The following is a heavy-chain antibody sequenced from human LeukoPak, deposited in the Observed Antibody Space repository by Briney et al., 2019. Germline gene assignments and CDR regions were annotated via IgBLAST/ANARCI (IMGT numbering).Heavy chain of an antibody. D-gene: IGHD6-6*01. CDR2: IYSGGST. Sequence: GGSLRLSCAASGFTVSSNYMSWVRQAPGKGLEWVSVIYSGGSTYYADSVKGRFTISRDNSKNTLYLQMNSLRAEDTAVYYCAKDMGGVKGGLAARPSNWFDPWGQGTLVTVSS. V-gene: IGHV3-53*01. CDR1: GFTVSSNY. J-gene: IGHJ5*02. CDR3: AKDMGGVKGGLAARPSNWFDP.